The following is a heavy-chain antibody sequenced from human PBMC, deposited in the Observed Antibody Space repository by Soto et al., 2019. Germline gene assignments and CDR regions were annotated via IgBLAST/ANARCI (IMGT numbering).Heavy chain of an antibody. CDR3: ARDDTFALWFGELLPLDWLPLNYAMHV. Sequence: GGSLRLSCAASGFTFSSYAMHWVRQAPGKGLEWVAVISYDGSNKYYADSVKGRFTISRDKSKNTLYLQMNSLRAEDTAVYYCARDDTFALWFGELLPLDWLPLNYAMHVWGQGTTVTVSS. V-gene: IGHV3-30-3*01. D-gene: IGHD3-10*01. CDR2: ISYDGSNK. CDR1: GFTFSSYA. J-gene: IGHJ6*02.